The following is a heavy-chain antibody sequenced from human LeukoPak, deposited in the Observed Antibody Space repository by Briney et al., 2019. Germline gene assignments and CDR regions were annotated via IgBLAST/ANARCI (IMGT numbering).Heavy chain of an antibody. D-gene: IGHD3-10*01. V-gene: IGHV4-34*01. CDR1: GGSFSGYY. CDR3: ARHRTMVRGVPNYYYYMDV. Sequence: SETLSLTCAVYGGSFSGYYWSWIRQPPGKGLEWIGEINHSGSTNYNPSLKSRVTISVDTSKNQFSLKLSSVTAADTAVYYCARHRTMVRGVPNYYYYMDVWGKGTTVTISS. J-gene: IGHJ6*03. CDR2: INHSGST.